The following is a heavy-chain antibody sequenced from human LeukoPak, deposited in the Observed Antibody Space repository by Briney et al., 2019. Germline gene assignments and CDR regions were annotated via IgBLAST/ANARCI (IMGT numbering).Heavy chain of an antibody. J-gene: IGHJ4*02. CDR1: GFTFSSYT. CDR2: ISGSGGTT. D-gene: IGHD1-26*01. CDR3: ARDLGYYRADY. V-gene: IGHV3-23*01. Sequence: GGSLRLSCADSGFTFSSYTMTWVRQAPGKGLEWVSTISGSGGTTYYADSVKGRFTISRDNSKNTLYLHMNSLRAEDTAVYYCARDLGYYRADYWGQGTLVTVSS.